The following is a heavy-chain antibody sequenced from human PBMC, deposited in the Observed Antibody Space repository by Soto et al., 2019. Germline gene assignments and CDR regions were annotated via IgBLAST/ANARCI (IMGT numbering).Heavy chain of an antibody. CDR3: ASLDSSGYYWGEGVDY. CDR2: IDPSDSYT. V-gene: IGHV5-10-1*01. CDR1: GYSFTSYW. Sequence: PGESLKISCKGSGYSFTSYWISWVRQMPGKGLEWMGRIDPSDSYTNYSPTFQGHDTISADKSISTAYLQWSSLKASDIALYYCASLDSSGYYWGEGVDYWGQGTLVTVSS. D-gene: IGHD3-22*01. J-gene: IGHJ4*02.